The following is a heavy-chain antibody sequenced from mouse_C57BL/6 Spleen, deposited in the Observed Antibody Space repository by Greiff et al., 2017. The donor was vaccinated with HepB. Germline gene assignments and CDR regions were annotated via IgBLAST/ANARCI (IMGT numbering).Heavy chain of an antibody. D-gene: IGHD1-2*01. Sequence: DVQLQESGPGLVKPSQSLSLTCTVTGYSITSGYGWNWIRQFPGNKLEWMGYISYSGSTNYNPSLKSRLSITRDTSKNQFFLQLNSVTTEDTATYYCARTARIKYWGQGTTLTVSS. CDR2: ISYSGST. V-gene: IGHV3-2*02. CDR3: ARTARIKY. J-gene: IGHJ2*01. CDR1: GYSITSGYG.